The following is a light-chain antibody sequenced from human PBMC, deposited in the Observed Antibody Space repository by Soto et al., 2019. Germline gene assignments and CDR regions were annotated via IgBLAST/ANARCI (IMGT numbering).Light chain of an antibody. J-gene: IGLJ1*01. CDR2: DVT. CDR3: SSYTSSSTRGV. V-gene: IGLV2-14*01. Sequence: QSALTQPASVSGSPGQSITISRTGTSSDVGGYNYVPWYQQHPGKAPKLIIYDVTNRPSGVSNRFSGSKSGNTASLTIFGLQAEDEADYYCSSYTSSSTRGVFGTGTKVTVL. CDR1: SSDVGGYNY.